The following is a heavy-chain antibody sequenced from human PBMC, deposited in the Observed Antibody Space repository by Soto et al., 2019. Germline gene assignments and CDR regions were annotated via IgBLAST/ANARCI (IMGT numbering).Heavy chain of an antibody. J-gene: IGHJ5*02. V-gene: IGHV4-4*07. Sequence: ETLSLTCTVSGASISGFYWSWIRKSAGKGLEWIGRIYATGTTDYNPSLKSRVMMSVDTSKKQFSLKLRSVTAADTAVYYCVRDGTKTLRDWFDPWGQGISVTVS. CDR2: IYATGTT. CDR1: GASISGFY. CDR3: VRDGTKTLRDWFDP. D-gene: IGHD1-1*01.